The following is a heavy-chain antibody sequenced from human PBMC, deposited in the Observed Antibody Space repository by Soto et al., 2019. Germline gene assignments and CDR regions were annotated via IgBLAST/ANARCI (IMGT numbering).Heavy chain of an antibody. Sequence: QANLEQSGAAVKRPGASVKVSCKASGYTFSDFDINWLRQASGQGPEWMGWMNAKSGDTFFAQRFQGRVTMTTDTSSSTAYMELRSLRSYDTAVYYCARVWYYDSSGYYAFDYWGLGKLVTVSS. CDR2: MNAKSGDT. V-gene: IGHV1-8*01. CDR1: GYTFSDFD. J-gene: IGHJ4*02. CDR3: ARVWYYDSSGYYAFDY. D-gene: IGHD3-22*01.